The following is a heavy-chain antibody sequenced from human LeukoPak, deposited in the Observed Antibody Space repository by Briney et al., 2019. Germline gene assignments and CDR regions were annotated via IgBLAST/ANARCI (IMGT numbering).Heavy chain of an antibody. V-gene: IGHV1-46*03. D-gene: IGHD2-21*01. CDR2: INPSGGST. CDR3: AREAYCGGDCYFGLDY. Sequence: ASVKVSYKASGYTFTSYYMHWVRQAPGQGLEWMGIINPSGGSTSYAQKFQGRVTMTRDTSTSTVYMELSSLRSEDTAVYYCAREAYCGGDCYFGLDYWGQGTLVTVSS. CDR1: GYTFTSYY. J-gene: IGHJ4*02.